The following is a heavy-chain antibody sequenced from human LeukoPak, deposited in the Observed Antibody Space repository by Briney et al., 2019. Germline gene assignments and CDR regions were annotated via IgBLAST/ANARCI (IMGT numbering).Heavy chain of an antibody. CDR3: ARGLAVTDY. V-gene: IGHV4-59*01. CDR1: GGSISSYY. J-gene: IGHJ4*02. Sequence: SETLSLTCTVSGGSISSYYWSWIRQPPGKGLEWIGYIYYSGSTNYNPSLKSRVTISVDTSKNQFSLELSSVIAADTAVYYCARGLAVTDYWGQGTLVTVSS. D-gene: IGHD2-15*01. CDR2: IYYSGST.